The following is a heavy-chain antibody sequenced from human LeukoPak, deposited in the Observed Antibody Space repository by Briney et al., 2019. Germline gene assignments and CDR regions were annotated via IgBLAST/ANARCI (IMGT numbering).Heavy chain of an antibody. CDR3: AKGGVGSYYYYYMDV. D-gene: IGHD1-26*01. Sequence: GRSLRLSCVASGFSVDHYAMHWVRQAPGKGLEWVSGISWNSGSIGYADSVKGRFTISRDNAKNSLYLQMNSLRAEDMALYYCAKGGVGSYYYYYMDVWGKGTTVTVSS. CDR1: GFSVDHYA. V-gene: IGHV3-9*03. CDR2: ISWNSGSI. J-gene: IGHJ6*03.